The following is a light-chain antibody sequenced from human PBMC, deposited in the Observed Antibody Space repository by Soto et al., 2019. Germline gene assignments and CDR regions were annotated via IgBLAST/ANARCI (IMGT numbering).Light chain of an antibody. J-gene: IGKJ5*01. CDR1: PSVSGSN. V-gene: IGKV3D-20*02. CDR2: GAS. CDR3: QQRDNWPIT. Sequence: EIWLTQSPGTLSLSPGERATLSCRASPSVSGSNLAWYKQKPCHAPRLLIYGASNRATGIPDRLSGSGSGTEFTLTISSIEPEDFAVYYCQQRDNWPITFGQGTR.